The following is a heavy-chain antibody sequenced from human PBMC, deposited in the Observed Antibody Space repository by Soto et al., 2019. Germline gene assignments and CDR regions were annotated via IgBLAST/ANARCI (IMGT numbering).Heavy chain of an antibody. CDR3: ARAAGRLGELFWFDP. J-gene: IGHJ5*02. Sequence: QVQLVQSGAEVKKPGASVKVSCKASGYTFTSYNIHWVRQAPGQGLEWVGMINPRGFFTTYAQKFRGRGTMTGDTSTSVVYMEMTTLRSEDTAVYYCARAAGRLGELFWFDPWGQGTLFAVSS. D-gene: IGHD3-10*01. CDR2: INPRGFFT. V-gene: IGHV1-46*01. CDR1: GYTFTSYN.